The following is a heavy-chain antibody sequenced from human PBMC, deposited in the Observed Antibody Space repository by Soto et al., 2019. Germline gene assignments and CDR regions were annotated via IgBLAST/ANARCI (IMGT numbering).Heavy chain of an antibody. CDR1: GFTFNIYG. CDR3: AKDQASGQGSFDS. CDR2: ISYDGSNQ. J-gene: IGHJ4*02. Sequence: TGGSLRLSCAASGFTFNIYGMHWVRQAPDKGLEWGALISYDGSNQYYADSVKGRFTISRDNSKNTLFLQMNSLRADDTAVYYCAKDQASGQGSFDSWGQGTLVTVSS. V-gene: IGHV3-30*18.